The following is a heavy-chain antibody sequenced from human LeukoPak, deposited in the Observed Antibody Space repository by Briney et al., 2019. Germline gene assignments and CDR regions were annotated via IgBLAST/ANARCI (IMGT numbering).Heavy chain of an antibody. CDR1: GFIFCTYT. CDR3: TRGSSYAYDY. D-gene: IGHD5-18*01. V-gene: IGHV3-64*01. Sequence: GGSLRLSCAASGFIFCTYTMHWVRQAPGKGLEFVSAVSSGGGSTYYANSVKGRFTISRDNSKNTMYLQMGSLRAEDMAVYYCTRGSSYAYDYWGQGTLVTVSS. CDR2: VSSGGGST. J-gene: IGHJ4*02.